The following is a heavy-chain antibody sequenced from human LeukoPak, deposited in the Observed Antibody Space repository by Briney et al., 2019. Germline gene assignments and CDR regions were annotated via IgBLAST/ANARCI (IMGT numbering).Heavy chain of an antibody. Sequence: GGSLRLSCAASGFTFSDYYKSWIRQAPGKGLEWVSYISSSGDTIFYADSVKGRFTISRDNAKNSLYLQMNSLRVEDTAVYYCARALRAVWGYYFDYWGQGTLVTVSS. V-gene: IGHV3-11*04. CDR1: GFTFSDYY. D-gene: IGHD7-27*01. CDR2: ISSSGDTI. J-gene: IGHJ4*02. CDR3: ARALRAVWGYYFDY.